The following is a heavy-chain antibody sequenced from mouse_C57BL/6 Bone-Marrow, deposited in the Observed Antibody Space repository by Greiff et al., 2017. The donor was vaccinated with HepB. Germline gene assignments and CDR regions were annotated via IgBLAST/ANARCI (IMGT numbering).Heavy chain of an antibody. V-gene: IGHV5-6*01. D-gene: IGHD1-1*01. CDR1: GFTFSSYG. CDR2: ISSGGSYT. CDR3: ARIYYGSSYEYYFDY. Sequence: EVQLVESGGDLVKPGGSLKLSCAASGFTFSSYGMSWVRQTPDKRLEWVATISSGGSYTYYPASVKGRFTISRDNAKNTLYLQMSSLKSEDTAMYYCARIYYGSSYEYYFDYWGQGTTLTVSS. J-gene: IGHJ2*01.